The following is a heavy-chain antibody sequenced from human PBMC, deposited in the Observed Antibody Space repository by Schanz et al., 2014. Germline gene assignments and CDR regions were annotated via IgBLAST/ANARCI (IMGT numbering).Heavy chain of an antibody. Sequence: EVQLLESGGGLVQPGGSLKLSCAASGLIFSNYVMSWVRQAPGKGLEWVSYISGSSRTIYYADSMKGRFTVSRDNSKNTLYLQMNSLRAEDTAVYYCAKGRFGELSAFDIWGQGTMVTVSS. J-gene: IGHJ3*02. CDR1: GLIFSNYV. V-gene: IGHV3-23*01. CDR2: ISGSSRTI. CDR3: AKGRFGELSAFDI. D-gene: IGHD3-10*01.